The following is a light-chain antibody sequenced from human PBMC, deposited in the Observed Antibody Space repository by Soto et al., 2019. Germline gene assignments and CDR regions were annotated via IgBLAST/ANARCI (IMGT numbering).Light chain of an antibody. CDR2: EVS. CDR1: SSDVGGYNY. V-gene: IGLV2-8*02. CDR3: SSYAGSNNYV. J-gene: IGLJ1*01. Sequence: QCVLTKPASGKSFPGRGGTISSTGTSSDVGGYNYVSWYRQHPGKAPKPMIYEVSKRPSGVPDRFSGSKSGNTASLTVSGLQAEDEADYYCSSYAGSNNYVFGTGTKVTVL.